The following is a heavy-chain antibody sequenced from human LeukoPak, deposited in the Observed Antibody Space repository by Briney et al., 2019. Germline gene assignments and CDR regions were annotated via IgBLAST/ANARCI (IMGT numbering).Heavy chain of an antibody. CDR3: ARGRYDYVWGSYPKPFDY. Sequence: SETLSLTCTVSGGSISSSSYYWGWIRQPPGKGLEWIGSIYYSGSTYYNPSLKSRVTISVDMSKNQFSLKLSSVTAADTAVYYCARGRYDYVWGSYPKPFDYWGQGTLVTVSS. V-gene: IGHV4-39*07. J-gene: IGHJ4*02. D-gene: IGHD3-16*02. CDR2: IYYSGST. CDR1: GGSISSSSYY.